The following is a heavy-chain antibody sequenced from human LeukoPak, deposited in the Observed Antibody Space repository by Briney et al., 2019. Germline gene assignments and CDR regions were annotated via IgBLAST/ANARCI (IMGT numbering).Heavy chain of an antibody. CDR3: ATRPYYYDSSGYWSAFDI. D-gene: IGHD3-22*01. J-gene: IGHJ3*02. CDR1: GFTFSSYA. CDR2: ISYDGSNK. Sequence: PGGSLRLSCAASGFTFSSYAMHWVRQAPGKGLEWVAVISYDGSNKYYADSVKGRFTISRDNSKNTLYLQMNSLRSDDTAVYYCATRPYYYDSSGYWSAFDIWGQGTMVTVSS. V-gene: IGHV3-30-3*01.